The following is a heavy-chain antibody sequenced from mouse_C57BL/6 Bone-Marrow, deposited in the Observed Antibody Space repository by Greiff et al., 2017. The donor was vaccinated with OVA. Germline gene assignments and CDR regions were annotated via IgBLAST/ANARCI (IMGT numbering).Heavy chain of an antibody. D-gene: IGHD3-2*02. Sequence: EVQLVESGGGLVQPGGSMKLSCVASGFTFSNYWMNWVRQSPEKGLEWVAQIRLKSDNYATHYAESVKGRFTISRDDSKSSVYLQMNNLRAEDTGIYYCTAQATGYFDYWGQGTTLTVSS. CDR3: TAQATGYFDY. CDR1: GFTFSNYW. J-gene: IGHJ2*01. CDR2: IRLKSDNYAT. V-gene: IGHV6-3*01.